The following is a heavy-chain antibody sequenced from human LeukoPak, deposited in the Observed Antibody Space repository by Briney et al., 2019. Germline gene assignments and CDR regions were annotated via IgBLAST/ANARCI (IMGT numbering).Heavy chain of an antibody. D-gene: IGHD2-15*01. V-gene: IGHV3-30-3*01. CDR1: GFTFSSYA. Sequence: GGSLRLSCAASGFTFSSYAMHWVRQAPGKGLEWVAVISYDGSNKYYEDSVKGRFTISRDNSKNTLYLQMNSLRAEDTAVYYCARFAGFVVALDYWGQGTLVTVSS. J-gene: IGHJ4*02. CDR2: ISYDGSNK. CDR3: ARFAGFVVALDY.